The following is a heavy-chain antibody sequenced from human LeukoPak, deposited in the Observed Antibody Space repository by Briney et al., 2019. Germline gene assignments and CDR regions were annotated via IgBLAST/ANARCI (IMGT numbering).Heavy chain of an antibody. J-gene: IGHJ4*02. CDR3: ARAYYDILTGYSYYFDY. Sequence: SETLSLTCTVSGCSISSSSYYWGWIRQPPGKGLEWIGSIYYSGSTYYNPSLKSRVTISVDTSKNQFSLKLSSVTAADTAVYYCARAYYDILTGYSYYFDYWGQGTLVTVSS. CDR1: GCSISSSSYY. CDR2: IYYSGST. V-gene: IGHV4-39*07. D-gene: IGHD3-9*01.